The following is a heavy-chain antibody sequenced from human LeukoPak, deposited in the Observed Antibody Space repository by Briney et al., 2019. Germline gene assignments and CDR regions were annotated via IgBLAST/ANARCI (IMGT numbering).Heavy chain of an antibody. D-gene: IGHD1-14*01. V-gene: IGHV4-39*07. CDR1: GGSISSSSYY. CDR2: IYYSGST. Sequence: TSETLSLTCIVSGGSISSSSYYWGWIRQPPGKGLEWIGSIYYSGSTYYNPSLKSRVTISVDTSKNQFSLKLSSVTAADTAVYYCARAREDRGYYYYYYMDVWGKGTTVTVSS. J-gene: IGHJ6*03. CDR3: ARAREDRGYYYYYYMDV.